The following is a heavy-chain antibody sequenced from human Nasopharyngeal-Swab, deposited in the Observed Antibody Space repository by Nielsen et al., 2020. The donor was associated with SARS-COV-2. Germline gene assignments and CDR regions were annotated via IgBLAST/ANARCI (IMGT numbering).Heavy chain of an antibody. D-gene: IGHD2-15*01. J-gene: IGHJ4*02. CDR3: VHCSGGSCYSGFDH. Sequence: GESLKISCAASGFTFSSYDMHWVRQAPGKGLEWVAVVSHDGSNKYYADSVKGRFTISRDNSKNTLFLQISSLRGEDTAVYYCVHCSGGSCYSGFDHWGQGTLVTVSS. CDR1: GFTFSSYD. V-gene: IGHV3-30*03. CDR2: VSHDGSNK.